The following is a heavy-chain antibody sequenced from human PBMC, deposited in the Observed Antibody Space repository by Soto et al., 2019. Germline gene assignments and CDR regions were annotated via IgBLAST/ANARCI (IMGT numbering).Heavy chain of an antibody. V-gene: IGHV1-69*13. CDR2: IIPIFGTA. J-gene: IGHJ6*02. D-gene: IGHD2-2*01. Sequence: SVKVSCKASGGTFSSYAISWVRQAPGQGLEWMGGIIPIFGTANYAQKFQGRVTITADESTSTAYTELSSLRSEDTAVYYCARRGGVLVPAAMNYYYYGMDVWGQGTTVTVSS. CDR3: ARRGGVLVPAAMNYYYYGMDV. CDR1: GGTFSSYA.